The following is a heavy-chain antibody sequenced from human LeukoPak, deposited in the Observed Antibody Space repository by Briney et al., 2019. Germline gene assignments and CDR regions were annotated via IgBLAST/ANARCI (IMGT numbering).Heavy chain of an antibody. D-gene: IGHD3-10*01. J-gene: IGHJ4*02. V-gene: IGHV3-23*01. Sequence: GGSLRLSCAASGFTFSSYAMSWVRQAPGKGLEWVSAISGSGGSTYYADSVKGRFTISRDNSKNTLYLQMNSLRVEDMAVYYCAKEAKYYGSGSYFDYWGQGTLVSVSS. CDR3: AKEAKYYGSGSYFDY. CDR2: ISGSGGST. CDR1: GFTFSSYA.